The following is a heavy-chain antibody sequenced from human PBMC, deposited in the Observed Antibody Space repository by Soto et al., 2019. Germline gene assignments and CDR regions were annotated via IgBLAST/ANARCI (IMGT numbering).Heavy chain of an antibody. CDR1: GGSISSYY. CDR2: IYTSGST. CDR3: ARAGYSSGWGPGWFDP. V-gene: IGHV4-4*07. Sequence: NLPETLSLTCTVSGGSISSYYWSWIRQPAGKGLEWIGRIYTSGSTNYNPSLKSRVTMSVDTSKNQFSLKLSSVTAADTAVYYCARAGYSSGWGPGWFDPWGQGTLVTVSS. J-gene: IGHJ5*02. D-gene: IGHD6-19*01.